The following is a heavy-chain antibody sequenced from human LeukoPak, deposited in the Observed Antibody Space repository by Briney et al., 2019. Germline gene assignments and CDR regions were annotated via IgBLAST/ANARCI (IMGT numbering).Heavy chain of an antibody. CDR2: IYPDDSDT. J-gene: IGHJ5*02. CDR1: GYSFTTYW. D-gene: IGHD3-10*01. Sequence: GESLTISCKTSGYSFTTYWIGWVRQMPGTGLDWVGAIYPDDSDTRYSPSFQGQVVISADRSIRTAYLQWNTLKTSDTAMYYCVRQRGASGTINHFDPWGQGTLVTVSS. V-gene: IGHV5-51*01. CDR3: VRQRGASGTINHFDP.